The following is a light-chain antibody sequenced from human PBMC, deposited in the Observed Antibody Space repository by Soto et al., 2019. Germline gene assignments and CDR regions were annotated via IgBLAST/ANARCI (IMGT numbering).Light chain of an antibody. J-gene: IGLJ3*02. Sequence: QSVLTQPPSVSGARGQRVSISCTGSSSNIGAGYDVHWYQQIPGTAPKLLIYGNKIRPSGVPDRFSGSKSGTSASLAITGLQAEDEADYYCQSYDSSLSAWVFGGGTKLPS. CDR2: GNK. CDR3: QSYDSSLSAWV. V-gene: IGLV1-40*01. CDR1: SSNIGAGYD.